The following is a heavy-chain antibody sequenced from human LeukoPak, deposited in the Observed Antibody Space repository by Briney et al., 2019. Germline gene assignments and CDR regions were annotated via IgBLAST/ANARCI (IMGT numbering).Heavy chain of an antibody. CDR3: ARWATTVDIVVVPAAIQTGYFDY. Sequence: PSETLSLTSAVYGGSFSGYYWSWIRQPPGKGLEWIGEINHSGSTNYDPSLKSRVTISVDTSKNQFSLKLSSVTAADTAVYYCARWATTVDIVVVPAAIQTGYFDYWGQGTLVTVSS. D-gene: IGHD2-2*02. V-gene: IGHV4-34*01. J-gene: IGHJ4*02. CDR2: INHSGST. CDR1: GGSFSGYY.